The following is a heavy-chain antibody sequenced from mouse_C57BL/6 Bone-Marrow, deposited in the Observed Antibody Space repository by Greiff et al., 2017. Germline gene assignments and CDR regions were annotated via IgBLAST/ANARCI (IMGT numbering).Heavy chain of an antibody. J-gene: IGHJ2*01. V-gene: IGHV1-69*01. CDR1: GYTFTSYW. D-gene: IGHD1-1*01. Sequence: QVQLQQPVAELVMPGASVKLSCKASGYTFTSYWMHWLKQRPGQGLEWIGEIDPSDSYPNYNQKFKGKSTLTVDKSSSTAYMQLRSLTSEDSAVYYCAREVYYGSLYYFDYWGQGTTLTVSS. CDR3: AREVYYGSLYYFDY. CDR2: IDPSDSYP.